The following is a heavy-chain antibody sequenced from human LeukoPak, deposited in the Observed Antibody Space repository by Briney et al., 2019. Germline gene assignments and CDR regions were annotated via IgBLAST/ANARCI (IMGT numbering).Heavy chain of an antibody. Sequence: PSETLSLTCAVYGGSFSGYYWSWIRQPPGKGLEWIGEINHSGSTNYNPSLKSRVTISVDTSKNQFSLKLSSVTAADTAVYYCARLGYYGSGSYWKVSWFDPWGQGTLVTVSS. D-gene: IGHD3-10*01. CDR2: INHSGST. J-gene: IGHJ5*02. CDR3: ARLGYYGSGSYWKVSWFDP. V-gene: IGHV4-34*01. CDR1: GGSFSGYY.